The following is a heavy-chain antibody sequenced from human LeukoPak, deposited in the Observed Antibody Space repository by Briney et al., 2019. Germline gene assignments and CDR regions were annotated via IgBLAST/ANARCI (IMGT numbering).Heavy chain of an antibody. CDR3: AKDGRPYSNYVSGAFDI. CDR2: ISYEGSNK. V-gene: IGHV3-30*18. Sequence: PGGSLRLSCAASGFTFSSHGMHWVRQAPGKGLEWVAVISYEGSNKYYADSVKGRFTISRDNSKNTLYLQMNSLRAEDTAVYYCAKDGRPYSNYVSGAFDIWGQGTMVTVSS. D-gene: IGHD4-11*01. J-gene: IGHJ3*02. CDR1: GFTFSSHG.